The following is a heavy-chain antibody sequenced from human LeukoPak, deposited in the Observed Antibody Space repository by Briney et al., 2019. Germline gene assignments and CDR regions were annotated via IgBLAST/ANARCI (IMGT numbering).Heavy chain of an antibody. CDR1: GFTFGSYG. CDR3: ARDQWFSGLWFDY. V-gene: IGHV3-33*01. Sequence: PGGSLRLSCAASGFTFGSYGMHWVRQAPGKGLEWVAGIWYDGSNKYYAASVKGRFTISRDNSKNTLNLHMNSLRDGDTAVYYCARDQWFSGLWFDYWGQGTLVTVSS. D-gene: IGHD3-10*01. J-gene: IGHJ5*01. CDR2: IWYDGSNK.